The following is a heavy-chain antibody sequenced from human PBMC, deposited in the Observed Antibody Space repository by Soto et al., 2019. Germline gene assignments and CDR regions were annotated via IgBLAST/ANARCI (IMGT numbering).Heavy chain of an antibody. J-gene: IGHJ4*02. V-gene: IGHV1-18*01. Sequence: QVQLVQSGAEVKKPGASVKVSCKASGYTFTSYGISWVRQAPGQGLEWMGWISAYNGNTNYAQKLQGRVTMTTDTSTSKAYMELRSLRSDDTAVYYCARLGAYYYGSGSPATAETDYYFDYWGQGTLVTVSS. CDR1: GYTFTSYG. CDR2: ISAYNGNT. CDR3: ARLGAYYYGSGSPATAETDYYFDY. D-gene: IGHD3-10*01.